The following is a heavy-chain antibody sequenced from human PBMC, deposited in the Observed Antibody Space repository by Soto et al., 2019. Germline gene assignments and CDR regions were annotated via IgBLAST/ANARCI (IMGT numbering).Heavy chain of an antibody. V-gene: IGHV4-34*01. J-gene: IGHJ6*02. CDR3: ARGGYSYGYYYYYGMDV. CDR1: GGSFSGYY. D-gene: IGHD5-18*01. CDR2: INHSGST. Sequence: QVQLQQWGAGLLKPSETLSLTCAVYGGSFSGYYWSWIRQPPGKGLEWIGEINHSGSTNYNPSLKSRVTISVDTSKNQFSLKLSSVTAADTAVYYCARGGYSYGYYYYYGMDVGGQGTTVTVSS.